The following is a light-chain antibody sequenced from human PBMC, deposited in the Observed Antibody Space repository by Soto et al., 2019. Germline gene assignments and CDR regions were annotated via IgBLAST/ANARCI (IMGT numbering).Light chain of an antibody. J-gene: IGLJ3*02. Sequence: KFMLTQPHSVSGSPGKTVTLSFTRSSGDIDNNYVQWYQQRPGRAPTTVIYEDNQRPSVVPDRFSGSIDISSNSASLTISFLQTEDEAVYFCHSYDATDQVFGGGTKLPVL. V-gene: IGLV6-57*04. CDR3: HSYDATDQV. CDR1: SGDIDNNY. CDR2: EDN.